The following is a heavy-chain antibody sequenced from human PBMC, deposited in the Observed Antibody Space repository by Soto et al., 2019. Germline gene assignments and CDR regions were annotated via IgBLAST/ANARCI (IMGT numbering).Heavy chain of an antibody. CDR1: GYTFSNYG. J-gene: IGHJ6*04. CDR3: SRFIMVGGWFDPNYYHGMDV. D-gene: IGHD6-19*01. CDR2: ISGYNGST. V-gene: IGHV1-18*01. Sequence: QVQLVQSGAEVKKTGASVTVSCKTSGYTFSNYGINWVRQAPGQGLEWMGWISGYNGSTNYAQTVQGRVTMTTDTSTGTVFMELRCLTSDDTAIYYCSRFIMVGGWFDPNYYHGMDVWCEGTTVTVSS.